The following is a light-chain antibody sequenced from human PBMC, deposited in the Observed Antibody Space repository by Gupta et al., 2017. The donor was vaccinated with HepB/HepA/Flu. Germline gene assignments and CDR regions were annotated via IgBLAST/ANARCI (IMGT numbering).Light chain of an antibody. J-gene: IGLJ2*01. CDR1: RSNIGAGYD. CDR3: QSSDNSLSGSVV. V-gene: IGLV1-40*01. CDR2: GNN. Sequence: QSVLTQPPSVSGAPGQRVTISCTGSRSNIGAGYDVHWYQQLPGTAPKLLSFGNNNRPSGVPDRFSGSKSGTSASLAITGLQAEDEADYHCQSSDNSLSGSVVFGGGTKLTVL.